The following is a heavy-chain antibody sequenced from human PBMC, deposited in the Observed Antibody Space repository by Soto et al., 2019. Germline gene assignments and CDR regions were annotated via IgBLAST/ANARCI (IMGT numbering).Heavy chain of an antibody. CDR1: GGSISSGAYY. Sequence: SETLSLTCTVYGGSISSGAYYWGWIRQHPGKGLEWIGYISHRGTAYYTPSLKSRVSLSVDPSKSQFSLNVTSLTAADTAVYYCARVSATGTRWFDPWGPGTLVTVSS. D-gene: IGHD6-13*01. V-gene: IGHV4-31*03. CDR3: ARVSATGTRWFDP. CDR2: ISHRGTA. J-gene: IGHJ5*02.